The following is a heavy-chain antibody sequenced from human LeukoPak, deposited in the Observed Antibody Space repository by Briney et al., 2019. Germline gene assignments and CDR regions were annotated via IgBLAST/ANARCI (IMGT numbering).Heavy chain of an antibody. V-gene: IGHV4-4*07. CDR1: GSSVSNHW. Sequence: SETLSLTCTVSGSSVSNHWWIWIRQPAGKGLEWIGRIYTSGSTNYNPSLKSRVTMSVDTSKNQFSLKLSSVTAADTAVYYCARDTVAGLNYWGQGTLVTVSS. CDR2: IYTSGST. J-gene: IGHJ4*02. CDR3: ARDTVAGLNY. D-gene: IGHD6-19*01.